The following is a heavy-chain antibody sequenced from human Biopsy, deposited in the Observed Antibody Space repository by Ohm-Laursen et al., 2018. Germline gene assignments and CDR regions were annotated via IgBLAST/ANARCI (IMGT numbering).Heavy chain of an antibody. CDR2: IYPGGST. CDR3: ASVVLGPTNDAFDL. Sequence: TLSLTCNVSGGDINNYYWSWIRQPAGKGLEWIGRIYPGGSTNYNPSLKSRVTMSVDTSKKQLSLRLRSVTAADTAMYYCASVVLGPTNDAFDLWGLGTMVTVSS. CDR1: GGDINNYY. D-gene: IGHD3-22*01. J-gene: IGHJ3*01. V-gene: IGHV4-4*07.